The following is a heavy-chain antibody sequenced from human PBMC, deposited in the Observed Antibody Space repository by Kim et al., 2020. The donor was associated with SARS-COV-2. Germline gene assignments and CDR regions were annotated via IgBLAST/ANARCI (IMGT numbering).Heavy chain of an antibody. Sequence: SVKVSCKASGGTFSSYAISWVRQAPGQGLEWMGGIIPIFGTANYAQKFQGRVTITADESTSTAYMELSSLRSEDTAVYYCARRSGYYDSSGYPRSPHDAFDIWGQGTMVTVSS. CDR3: ARRSGYYDSSGYPRSPHDAFDI. V-gene: IGHV1-69*13. CDR1: GGTFSSYA. J-gene: IGHJ3*02. CDR2: IIPIFGTA. D-gene: IGHD3-22*01.